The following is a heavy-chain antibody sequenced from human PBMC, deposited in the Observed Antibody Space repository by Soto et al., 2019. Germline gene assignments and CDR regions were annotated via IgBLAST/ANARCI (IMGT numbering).Heavy chain of an antibody. J-gene: IGHJ4*02. CDR3: ARRPVTYYFDY. D-gene: IGHD4-17*01. CDR2: ISYGGNNT. Sequence: PGGSLRLSCAASGCTFSGYAMSWVRQAPGKGLEWVAVISYGGNNTYYADSVKGRFTISRDNSKNTLSLRMDSLRADDTAVYFCARRPVTYYFDYWGQGTLVTVSS. V-gene: IGHV3-30-3*01. CDR1: GCTFSGYA.